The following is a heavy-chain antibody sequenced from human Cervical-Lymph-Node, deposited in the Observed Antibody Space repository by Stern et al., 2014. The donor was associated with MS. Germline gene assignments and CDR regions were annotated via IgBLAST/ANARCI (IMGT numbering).Heavy chain of an antibody. D-gene: IGHD2-2*01. CDR3: ARGGKSTFSY. CDR2: SGASSSTK. CDR1: GFSFSDYY. V-gene: IGHV3-11*01. Sequence: VQLVESGGGLVQPGGSLRLSCAASGFSFSDYYMSWIRQAPGQGLEWFSYSGASSSTKDYTDSVEGRFTISRDNAKNSLYLQMNSLRAEDTAVYYCARGGKSTFSYWGQGTLVTVSS. J-gene: IGHJ4*02.